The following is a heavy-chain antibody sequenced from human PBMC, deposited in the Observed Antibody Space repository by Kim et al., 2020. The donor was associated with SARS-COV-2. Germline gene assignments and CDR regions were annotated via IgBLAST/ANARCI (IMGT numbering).Heavy chain of an antibody. CDR2: ISHDGTNK. D-gene: IGHD3-22*01. CDR3: ARGDPYHYGGGGYYYTYAVDV. CDR1: GFSFRSYA. V-gene: IGHV3-30*04. Sequence: GGSLRLSCAASGFSFRSYALHWVRQGPGKGLEWVAVISHDGTNKFNEDAIKGRFTVTRDNSKNTVFLQMNSLRAEDTAVYYCARGDPYHYGGGGYYYTYAVDVWGQGTTVTVSS. J-gene: IGHJ6*02.